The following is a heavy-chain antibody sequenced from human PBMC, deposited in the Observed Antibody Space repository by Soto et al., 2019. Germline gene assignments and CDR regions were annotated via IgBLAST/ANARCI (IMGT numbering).Heavy chain of an antibody. CDR1: EFTFSNYA. J-gene: IGHJ4*02. D-gene: IGHD3-22*01. V-gene: IGHV3-23*01. CDR2: ISYGGGTT. CDR3: AKNPGYYYDSTGYHFDY. Sequence: GGSLRLSCAASEFTFSNYAMSWVRQAPGKGLEWVSAISYGGGTTYYADSVKGRFTISRDNSKNTLYRQMNSLRAEDTAVYYCAKNPGYYYDSTGYHFDYWGQGTLVTVSS.